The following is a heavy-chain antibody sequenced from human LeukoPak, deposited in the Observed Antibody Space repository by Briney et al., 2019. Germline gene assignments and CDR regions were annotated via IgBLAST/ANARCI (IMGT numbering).Heavy chain of an antibody. CDR3: AREMEAFDI. Sequence: APVKPSCKASGYTFTSYYMHWVRQSPGQGLEWMGIINPSGCSKTSGRNCQGRVTMTRDTSTSTVYMELSSLRSEDTAVYYCAREMEAFDIRGPGTPGTVSS. D-gene: IGHD2-8*01. CDR1: GYTFTSYY. J-gene: IGHJ3*02. CDR2: INPSGCSK. V-gene: IGHV1-46*01.